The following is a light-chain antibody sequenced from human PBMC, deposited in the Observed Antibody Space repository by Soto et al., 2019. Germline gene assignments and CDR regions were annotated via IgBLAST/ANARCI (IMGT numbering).Light chain of an antibody. Sequence: EIVLTQSPGTLSLFPGDRATLSCRASQSISSSSLAWSQQKPGQTHRLLIYGASSRATGIPDRFSGAGSATDFTLTLSRLEPEDFAVYYCHQYGSAPAWTCGQGTKVDIK. J-gene: IGKJ1*01. CDR2: GAS. CDR1: QSISSSS. V-gene: IGKV3-20*01. CDR3: HQYGSAPAWT.